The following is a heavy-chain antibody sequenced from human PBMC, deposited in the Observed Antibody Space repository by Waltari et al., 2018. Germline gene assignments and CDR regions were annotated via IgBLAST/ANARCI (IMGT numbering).Heavy chain of an antibody. V-gene: IGHV3-33*03. D-gene: IGHD5-12*01. CDR2: IWDTGRRE. Sequence: VHLVESGGGVVQPGTSLSTSCAASGFFFVQYALQWVRQAPGQGPEWVAIIWDTGRREIYADSVKGRFTVSRDNANSMLFLQMNSLRVEDTAVYFCAKGGYGYDFNFFDPWGQGTLVTVSS. CDR3: AKGGYGYDFNFFDP. J-gene: IGHJ5*02. CDR1: GFFFVQYA.